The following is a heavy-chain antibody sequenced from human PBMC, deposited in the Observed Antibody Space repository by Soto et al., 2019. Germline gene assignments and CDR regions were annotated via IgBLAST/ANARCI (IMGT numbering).Heavy chain of an antibody. CDR3: AKDEYWESHFYYFMDL. CDR1: GFTFRSYA. D-gene: IGHD1-26*01. CDR2: ISHDGSVT. Sequence: GGSLRLSCAASGFTFRSYAMHWVRQAPGKGLEWVAVISHDGSVTYYSENVKGRFTMSRDNSKENLFLQMSSLRSEDTALYYCAKDEYWESHFYYFMDLWGRGTTVTVSS. J-gene: IGHJ6*03. V-gene: IGHV3-30*15.